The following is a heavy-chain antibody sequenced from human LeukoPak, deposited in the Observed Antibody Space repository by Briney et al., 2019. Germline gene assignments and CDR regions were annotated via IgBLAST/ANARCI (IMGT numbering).Heavy chain of an antibody. V-gene: IGHV3-48*01. CDR3: ARDRAVLRFLEWLFDY. Sequence: GGSLRLSCTASGFTFSSYSMNWVRQAPGKGLEWVSYISSSSSTIYYADSVKGRFTISRDNAKNSLYLQMNSLRAEGTAVYYCARDRAVLRFLEWLFDYWGQGTLVTVSS. CDR2: ISSSSSTI. CDR1: GFTFSSYS. D-gene: IGHD3-3*01. J-gene: IGHJ4*02.